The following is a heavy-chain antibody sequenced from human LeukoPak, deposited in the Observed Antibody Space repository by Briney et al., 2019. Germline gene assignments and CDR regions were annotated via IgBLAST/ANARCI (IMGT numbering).Heavy chain of an antibody. Sequence: GGSLRLSCAASGFTLSSHNMNWVRQAPGRGREWISYITTGSNTIKYADSVKGRFTITRDNTKRPLYMQMNSLRAEDKAVYYCARDRGAVGGLLSYHFYYMDVWGKGTPVTVS. CDR2: ITTGSNTI. D-gene: IGHD3-16*01. J-gene: IGHJ6*03. CDR1: GFTLSSHN. V-gene: IGHV3-48*01. CDR3: ARDRGAVGGLLSYHFYYMDV.